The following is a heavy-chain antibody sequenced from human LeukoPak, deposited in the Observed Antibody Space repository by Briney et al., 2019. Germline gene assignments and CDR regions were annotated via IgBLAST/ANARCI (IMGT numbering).Heavy chain of an antibody. CDR3: ARFGSRHYFDY. V-gene: IGHV4-4*09. CDR1: GGSFTSYY. D-gene: IGHD3-10*01. Sequence: SETLSLTCTMSGGSFTSYYWSWIRQPPGKGLEWIGYIYTSGSTNYNPSLKSRVTISVDTSKNQFSLKVSSVTAADTAMYYCARFGSRHYFDYWGQGTLVTVSS. CDR2: IYTSGST. J-gene: IGHJ4*02.